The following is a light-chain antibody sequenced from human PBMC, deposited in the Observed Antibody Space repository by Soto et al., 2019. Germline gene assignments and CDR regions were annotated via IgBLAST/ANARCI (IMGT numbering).Light chain of an antibody. CDR2: DAS. CDR3: QQRSNWPPGIT. CDR1: QSVSSNY. Sequence: DIVLTQSPGTLSLSPGERATLSCRASQSVSSNYLAWYQQKPGQAPRLLIYDASNRATGIPARFSGSGSGTDFTLTISSLETEDFAVYYCQQRSNWPPGITFGGWTKVDIK. J-gene: IGKJ4*01. V-gene: IGKV3-11*01.